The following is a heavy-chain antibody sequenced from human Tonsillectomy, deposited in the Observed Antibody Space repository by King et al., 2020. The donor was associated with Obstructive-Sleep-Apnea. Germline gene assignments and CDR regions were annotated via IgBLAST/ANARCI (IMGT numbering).Heavy chain of an antibody. CDR3: VRVVGATRVGFDY. CDR2: ISSNGVST. V-gene: IGHV3-64D*09. D-gene: IGHD1-26*01. CDR1: GFTFSSYA. Sequence: VQLVESGGGLVQPGGSLRLSCSASGFTFSSYAMHWVRQAPGKGLEYVSAISSNGVSTYYADSVKGSFTISRDNSKNTLYLQMSSLRAEDTAVYYCVRVVGATRVGFDYWGQGTLVTVSS. J-gene: IGHJ4*02.